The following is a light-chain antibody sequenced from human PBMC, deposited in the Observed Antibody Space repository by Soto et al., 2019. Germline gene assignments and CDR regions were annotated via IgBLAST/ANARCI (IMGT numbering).Light chain of an antibody. J-gene: IGLJ2*01. CDR3: SSYTRRTTLL. CDR1: SSDAADYKY. CDR2: EVS. Sequence: QSVLTQPASVSGSPGQSITISCAGTSSDAADYKYVSWYQHHPGKAPKLMIYEVSNRPSGVSNRFSGSKSGNTASLTISGLQPEDEADYYCSSYTRRTTLLFGGGTKLTVL. V-gene: IGLV2-14*01.